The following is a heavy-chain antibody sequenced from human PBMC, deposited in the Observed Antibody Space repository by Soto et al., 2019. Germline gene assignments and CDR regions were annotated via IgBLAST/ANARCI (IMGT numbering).Heavy chain of an antibody. CDR3: ARERVVAARPYYYYGMDV. CDR1: GYTFTSYA. CDR2: INTNTGNP. Sequence: ASVKVSCKASGYTFTSYAMNWVRQAPGQGLEWMGWINTNTGNPTYAQGFTGRFVFSLDTPVSTAYLQICSLKAEDTAVYYCARERVVAARPYYYYGMDVWGQGTTVTVSS. J-gene: IGHJ6*02. V-gene: IGHV7-4-1*01. D-gene: IGHD2-15*01.